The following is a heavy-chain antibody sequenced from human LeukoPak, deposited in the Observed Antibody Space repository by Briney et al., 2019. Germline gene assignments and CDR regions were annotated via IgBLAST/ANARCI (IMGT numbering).Heavy chain of an antibody. CDR1: GGTFSSYA. CDR3: ARGLDYYGSGSYYPYPYYYYYMDV. CDR2: IIPIFGTA. Sequence: SVNVSCKASGGTFSSYAISWVRQAPGQGLEWMGGIIPIFGTANYAQKFQGRVTITADESTSTAYMELSSLRSEDTAVYYCARGLDYYGSGSYYPYPYYYYYMDVWGKGTTVTVSS. V-gene: IGHV1-69*13. J-gene: IGHJ6*03. D-gene: IGHD3-10*01.